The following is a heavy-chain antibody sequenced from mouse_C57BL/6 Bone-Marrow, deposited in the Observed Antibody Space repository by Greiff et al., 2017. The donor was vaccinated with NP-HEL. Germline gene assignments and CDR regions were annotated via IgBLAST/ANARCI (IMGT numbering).Heavy chain of an antibody. J-gene: IGHJ4*01. CDR3: VSFYYSYDVGAMDY. CDR2: IRSKSNNYAT. V-gene: IGHV10-1*01. Sequence: EVQLQESGGGLVQPKGSLKLSCAASGFSFNTYAMNWVRQAPGKGLEWVARIRSKSNNYATNYAGSVKDRFTITVDESESMRYLQMNSLKTEDTAMYYCVSFYYSYDVGAMDYWGQGTSVTVSS. CDR1: GFSFNTYA. D-gene: IGHD2-12*01.